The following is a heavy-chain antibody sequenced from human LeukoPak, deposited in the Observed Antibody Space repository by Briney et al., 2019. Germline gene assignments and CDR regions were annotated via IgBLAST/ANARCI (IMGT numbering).Heavy chain of an antibody. CDR3: AGAPFYDFWSGYYYYYYYMDV. CDR1: GYSISSGYY. CDR2: IYYSGST. V-gene: IGHV4-61*01. D-gene: IGHD3-3*01. J-gene: IGHJ6*03. Sequence: SETLSLTCTVSGYSISSGYYWSWIRQPPGKGLEWIGYIYYSGSTNYNPSLKSRVTISVDTSKNQFSLKLSSVTAADTAVYYCAGAPFYDFWSGYYYYYYYMDVWGKGTTVTVSS.